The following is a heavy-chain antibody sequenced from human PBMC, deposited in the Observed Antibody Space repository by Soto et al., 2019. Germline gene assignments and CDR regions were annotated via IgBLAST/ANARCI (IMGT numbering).Heavy chain of an antibody. D-gene: IGHD3-3*01. V-gene: IGHV4-39*02. CDR3: GRLGDGFDS. CDR2: IYYNGNT. Sequence: SETLSLTCTVSGGSVTSGGYYWGWIRQPPGKGLKWIGNIYYNGNTCYNPSLKSRVTISVDTSKNHFSLKLSSVTVADTAVYYCGRLGDGFDSWGQGTLVTSPQ. J-gene: IGHJ4*02. CDR1: GGSVTSGGYY.